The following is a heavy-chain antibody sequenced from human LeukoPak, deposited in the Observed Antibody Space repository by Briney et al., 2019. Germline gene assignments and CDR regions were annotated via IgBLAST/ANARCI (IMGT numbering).Heavy chain of an antibody. D-gene: IGHD1-26*01. CDR3: AREGPGTYVGY. Sequence: GGSLRLSCTASGFTFNRYSMNWVRQAPGKGLEWVSYISSGSTSIYYADSVKGRFTISKDSTKNSLYLQMNSLRDDDTAIYYCAREGPGTYVGYWGQGTLVTVSS. J-gene: IGHJ4*02. V-gene: IGHV3-48*02. CDR2: ISSGSTSI. CDR1: GFTFNRYS.